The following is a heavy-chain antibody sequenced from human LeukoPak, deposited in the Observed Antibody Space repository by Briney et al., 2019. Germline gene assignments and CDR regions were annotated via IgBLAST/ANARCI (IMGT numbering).Heavy chain of an antibody. Sequence: SETLSLTCTVSGGSISSYYWSWIRQPPGKGLEWIGYIYYSGSTNYNPSLKSRVTISVDTSKNQFSLKLSSVTAADTAVYYCARATCSSTSCYPDYWGQGTLVTVSS. D-gene: IGHD2-2*01. CDR2: IYYSGST. CDR1: GGSISSYY. J-gene: IGHJ4*02. CDR3: ARATCSSTSCYPDY. V-gene: IGHV4-59*01.